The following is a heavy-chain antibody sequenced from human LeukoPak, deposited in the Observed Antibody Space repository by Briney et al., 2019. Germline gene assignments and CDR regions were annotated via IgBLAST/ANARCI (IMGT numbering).Heavy chain of an antibody. Sequence: SETLSLTCTVSGGSISSSSYYWGWIRQPPGKGLEWTGSIYYSGSTYYNPSLKSRVTISVDTSKNQFSLKLSSVTAADTAVYYCARGLVRQYYYYMDVWGKGTTVTVSS. CDR1: GGSISSSSYY. CDR2: IYYSGST. CDR3: ARGLVRQYYYYMDV. D-gene: IGHD2-8*02. V-gene: IGHV4-39*07. J-gene: IGHJ6*03.